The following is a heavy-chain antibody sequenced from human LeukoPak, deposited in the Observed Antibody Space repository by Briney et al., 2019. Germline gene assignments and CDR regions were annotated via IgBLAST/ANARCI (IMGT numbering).Heavy chain of an antibody. CDR3: ATKRGYSYGLDY. Sequence: GGSLRLSCAASGFTISSNYMNWVRQSPEKGLEWVSVIYSGGTTYYADSVKGRFTISRDNSQNTLYLQMNSLRAEDTAVYYCATKRGYSYGLDYWGQGTLVTVSS. CDR2: IYSGGTT. D-gene: IGHD5-18*01. V-gene: IGHV3-53*01. CDR1: GFTISSNY. J-gene: IGHJ4*02.